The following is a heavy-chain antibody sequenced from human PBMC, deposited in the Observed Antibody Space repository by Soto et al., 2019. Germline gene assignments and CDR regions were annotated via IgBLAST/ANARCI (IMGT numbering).Heavy chain of an antibody. V-gene: IGHV1-3*01. CDR1: GYTFTSYA. D-gene: IGHD2-15*01. J-gene: IGHJ4*02. CDR2: INAGNGNT. Sequence: ASVKVSCKASGYTFTSYAMHWVRQAPGQRLEWMGWINAGNGNTKYSQKFQGRVTITRDKSAGTAYMEQSSLRSEDTAVYYCARPTMPFYCSGGGCYPYYFDYWGQGTLVTVSS. CDR3: ARPTMPFYCSGGGCYPYYFDY.